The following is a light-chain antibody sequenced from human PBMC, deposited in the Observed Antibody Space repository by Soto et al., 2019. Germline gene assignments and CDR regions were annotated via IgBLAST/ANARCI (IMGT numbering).Light chain of an antibody. V-gene: IGKV3-20*01. J-gene: IGKJ3*01. Sequence: EIVLTQSPGTLSSSPGEGVTLSCRASETIRSNYLAWYQKKPGQAPRLLIFGASTRATGIPDKFSGSGSGTDFTLTTSSLEPEDFAEYYCQQYGSSPPDTFGPGT. CDR3: QQYGSSPPDT. CDR2: GAS. CDR1: ETIRSNY.